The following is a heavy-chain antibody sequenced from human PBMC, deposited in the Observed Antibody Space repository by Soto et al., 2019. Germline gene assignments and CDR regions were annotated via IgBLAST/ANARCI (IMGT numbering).Heavy chain of an antibody. J-gene: IGHJ4*02. CDR1: GFTFSSYA. Sequence: GGSLRLSCAASGFTFSSYAMSWVRQAPGKGLEWVSAISGSGGSTYYADSVKGRFTISRDNSKNTLYLQMNSLRAEDTAVYYCAKSPGDYYDSSGYYDYWGQGTLVTVSS. V-gene: IGHV3-23*01. CDR2: ISGSGGST. D-gene: IGHD3-22*01. CDR3: AKSPGDYYDSSGYYDY.